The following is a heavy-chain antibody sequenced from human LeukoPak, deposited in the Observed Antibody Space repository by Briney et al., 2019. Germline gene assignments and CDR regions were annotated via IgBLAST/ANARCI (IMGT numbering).Heavy chain of an antibody. D-gene: IGHD1-14*01. CDR3: STWYNNDDY. CDR1: GFTFSSAW. Sequence: GGSLRLSCAASGFTFSSAWMTWVRQAPGKGLESVGRIRSKTDGGTADYAAPVKGRFTISRDDSKNTLYLQMNSLKTEDTAVYYCSTWYNNDDYWGQGTLVTVSS. V-gene: IGHV3-15*01. J-gene: IGHJ4*02. CDR2: IRSKTDGGTA.